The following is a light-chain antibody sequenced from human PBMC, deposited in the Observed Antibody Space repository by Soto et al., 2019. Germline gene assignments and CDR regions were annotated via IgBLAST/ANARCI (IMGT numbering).Light chain of an antibody. CDR2: GVP. V-gene: IGKV3-20*01. Sequence: EIVLTQSPGTLSLSPGERPTLSCRASESVSTNLAWYQQKPGQAPRLLLYGVPSRATGIPDRFSGSGSGTGFTLTITRLEPEDFAVYYCQQYGNSPWTFGQGTQGGYQ. CDR3: QQYGNSPWT. J-gene: IGKJ1*01. CDR1: ESVSTN.